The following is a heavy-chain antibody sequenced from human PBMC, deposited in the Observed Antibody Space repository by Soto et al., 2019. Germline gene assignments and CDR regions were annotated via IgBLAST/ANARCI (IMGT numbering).Heavy chain of an antibody. CDR1: EFTFSSYA. CDR3: ARVKTVYSNPRGPFFFYGMDV. CDR2: ISYDGGHK. Sequence: QVQLVESGGGVVHPERSLRLSCSASEFTFSSYAMHWVRQAPGKGLEWVAGISYDGGHKFYGDSVRGRFTISRDSSKTTVVLQMNSLRPEDTAAYYCARVKTVYSNPRGPFFFYGMDVWGQGTTVTVSS. D-gene: IGHD4-4*01. J-gene: IGHJ6*02. V-gene: IGHV3-30-3*01.